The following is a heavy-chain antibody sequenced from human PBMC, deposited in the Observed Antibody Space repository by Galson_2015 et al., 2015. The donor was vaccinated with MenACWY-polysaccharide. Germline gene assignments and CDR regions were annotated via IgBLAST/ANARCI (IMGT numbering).Heavy chain of an antibody. Sequence: ETLSLTCAVYGGSFSGYYWSWIRQPPGKGLEWIGEISHSGSTSCNPSLKSRVTISVDTSKNQFSLILSSVTAADTAVYYCARGVGARSRFGLWGQGTLVTVSS. J-gene: IGHJ5*02. CDR1: GGSFSGYY. D-gene: IGHD1-26*01. V-gene: IGHV4-34*01. CDR3: ARGVGARSRFGL. CDR2: ISHSGST.